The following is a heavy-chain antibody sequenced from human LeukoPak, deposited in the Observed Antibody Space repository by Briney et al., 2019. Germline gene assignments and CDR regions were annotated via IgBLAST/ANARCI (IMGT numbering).Heavy chain of an antibody. V-gene: IGHV4-4*02. CDR2: IYHSGSP. Sequence: PSETLSHTCAVSGGSISSSNWWSWVRQPPGKGREWFGEIYHSGSPNYNPSLKSRVTISVDKSKNQFSLKLSSVTAADTAVYYCARSPPLYYDSSGYYFECDDFDIWGQATMVTVSS. D-gene: IGHD3-22*01. CDR1: GGSISSSNW. CDR3: ARSPPLYYDSSGYYFECDDFDI. J-gene: IGHJ3*02.